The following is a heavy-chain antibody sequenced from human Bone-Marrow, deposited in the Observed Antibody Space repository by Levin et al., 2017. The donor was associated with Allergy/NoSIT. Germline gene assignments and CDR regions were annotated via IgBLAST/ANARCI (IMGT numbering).Heavy chain of an antibody. J-gene: IGHJ4*02. CDR2: MYYSGRT. CDR1: GGSVSSDTYY. Sequence: PSETLSLTCNVSGGSVSSDTYYWSWIRQPPGKGLEWIGYMYYSGRTDYNPSLKSRVTISVDTSKNQFSLKLSSVTAADTAVYYCARAYRYCSGGYCSDDWGQGTLVTVSS. CDR3: ARAYRYCSGGYCSDD. V-gene: IGHV4-61*01. D-gene: IGHD2-15*01.